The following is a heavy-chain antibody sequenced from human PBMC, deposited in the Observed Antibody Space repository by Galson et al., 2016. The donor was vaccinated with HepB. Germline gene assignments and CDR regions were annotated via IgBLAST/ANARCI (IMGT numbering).Heavy chain of an antibody. CDR2: ISGSGGST. CDR1: GFIFSSYA. Sequence: SLRLSCAASGFIFSSYAMSWVRQAPGKGLEWVSVISGSGGSTSYAESVEGRFTVSRDNSKDTLHLHMDTLRAEDTAIYYCAKGYTVFGFHYYFDFWGQGILVTISS. CDR3: AKGYTVFGFHYYFDF. V-gene: IGHV3-23*01. D-gene: IGHD3-3*01. J-gene: IGHJ4*02.